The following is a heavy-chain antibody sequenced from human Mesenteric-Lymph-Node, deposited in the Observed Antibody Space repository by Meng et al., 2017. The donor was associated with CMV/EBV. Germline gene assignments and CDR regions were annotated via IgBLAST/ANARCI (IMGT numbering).Heavy chain of an antibody. CDR2: AHYSGST. Sequence: ESLKISCAASGFTFDDYAMHWVRQPPGKGLEWIGYAHYSGSTNYNPSLKSRVTISIDMSKNEFSLKLTSVTAADTAVYYCARRGVWFRYFDYWGQGRLVTVSS. J-gene: IGHJ4*02. CDR1: GFTFDDYA. D-gene: IGHD2-21*01. V-gene: IGHV4-59*01. CDR3: ARRGVWFRYFDY.